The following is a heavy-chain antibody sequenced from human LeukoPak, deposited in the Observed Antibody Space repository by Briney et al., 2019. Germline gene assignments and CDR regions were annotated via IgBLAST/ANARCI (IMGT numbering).Heavy chain of an antibody. V-gene: IGHV4-30-2*03. CDR1: GGSISSGGSS. Sequence: PSETLSLTCAVSGGSISSGGSSWSWIRQPPGKGLGWIGYIYHSGTTYYHPSLQSRFTISVDTSKNQFSLEVTSVTASDTALYYCARQRDTASLGAFDIWGQGTLVTVPS. J-gene: IGHJ3*02. CDR2: IYHSGTT. D-gene: IGHD5-18*01. CDR3: ARQRDTASLGAFDI.